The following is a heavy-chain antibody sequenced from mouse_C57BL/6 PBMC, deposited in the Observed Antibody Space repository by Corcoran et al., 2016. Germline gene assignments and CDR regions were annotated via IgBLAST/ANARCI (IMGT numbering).Heavy chain of an antibody. V-gene: IGHV1-76*01. CDR3: ARGCPLYYYAMDY. Sequence: QVQLKQSGAELVRPGASVKLSCKASGYTFTDYYINWVKQRPGQGLEWIARIYPGSGNTYYNEKFKGKATLTAEKSSSTAYMQLSSLTSEDSAVYFCARGCPLYYYAMDYWGQGTSVTVSS. D-gene: IGHD6-1*01. J-gene: IGHJ4*01. CDR1: GYTFTDYY. CDR2: IYPGSGNT.